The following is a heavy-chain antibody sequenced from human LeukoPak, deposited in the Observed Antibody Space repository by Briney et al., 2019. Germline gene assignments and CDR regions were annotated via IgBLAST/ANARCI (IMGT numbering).Heavy chain of an antibody. CDR1: GFTFSSHG. CDR3: ASDPSPLVGATFVGY. V-gene: IGHV3-23*01. D-gene: IGHD1-26*01. CDR2: ISGSGDNT. J-gene: IGHJ4*02. Sequence: GGSLRLSCAASGFTFSSHGMSWVRQAPGKGLEWVSTISGSGDNTYYADSVKGRFTISRDNSKNTLYLQMNSLRAEDTAVYYCASDPSPLVGATFVGYWGQGTLVTVSS.